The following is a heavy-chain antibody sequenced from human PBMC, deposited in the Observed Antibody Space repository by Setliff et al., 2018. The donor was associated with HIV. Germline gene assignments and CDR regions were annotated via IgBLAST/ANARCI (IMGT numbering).Heavy chain of an antibody. CDR1: GDSISNYY. J-gene: IGHJ4*02. D-gene: IGHD3-22*01. CDR3: ARGLSFYDPGGFDY. CDR2: IYTSGST. V-gene: IGHV4-4*07. Sequence: LSLTCTVSGDSISNYYWSWVRQPPGKGLEWIGRIYTSGSTNYNPSLKSRVTMSVDTSKNQFSLKLSSVTAADTAVYYCARGLSFYDPGGFDYWGQGTLVTVSS.